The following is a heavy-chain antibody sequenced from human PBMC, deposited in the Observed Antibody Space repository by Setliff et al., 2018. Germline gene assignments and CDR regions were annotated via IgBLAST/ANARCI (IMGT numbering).Heavy chain of an antibody. J-gene: IGHJ4*02. Sequence: SETLSLTCTVSGGSLGTYYWTLIRQPPGKGLEWIASVYYSGTAYYSPSLKSRVTMSVDTSKNQFSLRLRSVTAADTALYFCARGGTYRYFDYWGQGALVTVSS. CDR3: ARGGTYRYFDY. D-gene: IGHD3-16*02. V-gene: IGHV4-59*01. CDR2: VYYSGTA. CDR1: GGSLGTYY.